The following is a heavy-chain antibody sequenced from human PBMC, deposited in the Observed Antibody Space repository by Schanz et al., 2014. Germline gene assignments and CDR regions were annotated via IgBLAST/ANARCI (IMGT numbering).Heavy chain of an antibody. V-gene: IGHV1-46*01. J-gene: IGHJ4*02. Sequence: QVQLVQSGAEVKEPGASVKLSCKSSGYTFTDYYMQWVRQAPGQGLEWLGTIFLNDGGTHSAEKFQGRIIMTRDTSTSTVYLDLSSLGSEDTAVYYCARERPRKGDFDYWGQGTLVTVSS. CDR2: IFLNDGGT. CDR3: ARERPRKGDFDY. CDR1: GYTFTDYY. D-gene: IGHD1-26*01.